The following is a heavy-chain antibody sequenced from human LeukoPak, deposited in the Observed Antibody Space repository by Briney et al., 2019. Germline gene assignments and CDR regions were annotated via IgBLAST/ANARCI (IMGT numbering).Heavy chain of an antibody. V-gene: IGHV4-39*07. D-gene: IGHD4-23*01. J-gene: IGHJ5*02. CDR3: ARRPVALGFDP. CDR2: IYYSGST. Sequence: PSETLSLTCTVSGGSISSSSYYWGWIRQPPGKGLEWIGSIYYSGSTYYNPSLKSRVTISVDTSKNQFSLKLSSVTAADTAVYYCARRPVALGFDPWGQGTLVTVSS. CDR1: GGSISSSSYY.